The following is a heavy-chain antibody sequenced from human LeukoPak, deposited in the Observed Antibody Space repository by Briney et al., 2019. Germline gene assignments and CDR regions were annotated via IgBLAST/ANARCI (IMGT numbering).Heavy chain of an antibody. CDR2: IRASDGYT. J-gene: IGHJ3*01. V-gene: IGHV3-23*01. Sequence: GGSLRLSCAASGSTFSSYEMNWVRQAPGKGLEWVSAIRASDGYTEYADSVKGRFTISRDNSKKTLYLQMSSLRAEDTAIYYCARDPNGDYIGAFDFGGQGTLVTVSS. CDR1: GSTFSSYE. D-gene: IGHD4-17*01. CDR3: ARDPNGDYIGAFDF.